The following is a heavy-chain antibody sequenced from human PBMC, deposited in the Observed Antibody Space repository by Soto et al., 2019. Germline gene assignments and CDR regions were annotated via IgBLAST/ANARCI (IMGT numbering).Heavy chain of an antibody. CDR2: IYYSWST. D-gene: IGHD3-16*02. J-gene: IGHJ4*02. V-gene: IGHV4-31*03. CDR3: ASAPSECDYVWGTYRYGSFDY. Sequence: SETLSLTCTVSGGSISSGGYYWSGIRQHPGKGLEGIGDIYYSWSTYYNPSLKSRVTISLDTSKNQFSLKLSSVTAADTAGYDCASAPSECDYVWGTYRYGSFDYWGQGTLVTVSS. CDR1: GGSISSGGYY.